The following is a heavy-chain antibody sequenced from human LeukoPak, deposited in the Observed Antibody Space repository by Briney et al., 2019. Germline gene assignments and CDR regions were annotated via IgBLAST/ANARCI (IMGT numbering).Heavy chain of an antibody. CDR1: GGSISSGGYS. Sequence: SETLSLTCTVSGGSISSGGYSWSWIRQHPGKGLEWIGYIYYSGSTYYNPSLKSRVTISVDTSKNQFSLKLSSVTAADTAVYYCAREEKSSWYNAFDIWGQGTMVTVSS. J-gene: IGHJ3*02. CDR3: AREEKSSWYNAFDI. D-gene: IGHD6-13*01. V-gene: IGHV4-31*03. CDR2: IYYSGST.